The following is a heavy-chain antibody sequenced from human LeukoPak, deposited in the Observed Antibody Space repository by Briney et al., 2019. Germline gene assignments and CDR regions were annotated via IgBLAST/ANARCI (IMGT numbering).Heavy chain of an antibody. V-gene: IGHV3-7*01. CDR2: IKEDGSEK. J-gene: IGHJ4*02. Sequence: GGSLRLSCVASGFTFSNYWMSWVRQAPGKGLECVANIKEDGSEKYYVDSVKGRFISSRDNTKNSLYLQMNSLRAEDTAIYYCARDLRIVSGSYLDYWGQGTLVTVSS. D-gene: IGHD1-26*01. CDR1: GFTFSNYW. CDR3: ARDLRIVSGSYLDY.